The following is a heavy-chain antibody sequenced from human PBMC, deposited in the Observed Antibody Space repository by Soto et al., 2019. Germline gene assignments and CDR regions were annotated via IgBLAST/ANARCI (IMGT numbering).Heavy chain of an antibody. Sequence: QVQLVQSGTVVQRRGSSVKVSCQASGGTFSRHGMAWVRQAPGQGLEWMAGIIPTFGTATYAPKFQGRVTITADKSTNTAYMELSILRSEDTAVYYCASERSAQYFDFWGQGTLITVSS. J-gene: IGHJ4*02. CDR3: ASERSAQYFDF. V-gene: IGHV1-69*06. CDR1: GGTFSRHG. CDR2: IIPTFGTA. D-gene: IGHD1-26*01.